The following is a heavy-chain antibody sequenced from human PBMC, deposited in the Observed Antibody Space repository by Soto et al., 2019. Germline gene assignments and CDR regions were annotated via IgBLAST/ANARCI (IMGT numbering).Heavy chain of an antibody. J-gene: IGHJ4*02. D-gene: IGHD6-19*01. CDR1: GGSISGSY. Sequence: ETLSLTCSVSGGSISGSYWSWIRQSPGEGLEWLGYVYYTGSTNYSPSLRSRVSISVDTSKNEFSLRLSSVTAADTAVYFCARSVAVPGAHIDYWGQGTQVTVSS. CDR3: ARSVAVPGAHIDY. CDR2: VYYTGST. V-gene: IGHV4-59*01.